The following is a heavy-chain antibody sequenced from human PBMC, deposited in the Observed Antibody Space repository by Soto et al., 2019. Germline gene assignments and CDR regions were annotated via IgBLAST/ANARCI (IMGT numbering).Heavy chain of an antibody. J-gene: IGHJ5*02. Sequence: TLSLTCTVSGGSISSGTYYWSWIRQHPGKGLEWIAYIYYSGITYYNPSLKSRVSISVDTSKNQFPLKLTSVTAGNTAVYYCARAGSNFDSPHSTWFDTWGKGTRVTVSS. CDR1: GGSISSGTYY. CDR3: ARAGSNFDSPHSTWFDT. V-gene: IGHV4-31*03. CDR2: IYYSGIT. D-gene: IGHD3-10*01.